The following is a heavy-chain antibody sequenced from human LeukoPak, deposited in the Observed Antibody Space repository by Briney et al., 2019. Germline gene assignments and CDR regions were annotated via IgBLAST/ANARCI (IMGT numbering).Heavy chain of an antibody. J-gene: IGHJ4*02. CDR3: ARHSGELRTVKCHRAKYYFDY. CDR1: GGSFSGYY. CDR2: INHSGST. V-gene: IGHV4-34*01. Sequence: PSETLSLTCAVYGGSFSGYYWGWARQTPGKGLEWVGEINHSGSTNYNPFLNRRVTMSVDSSKNQFSLKLSSVTAADTAVYYCARHSGELRTVKCHRAKYYFDYWGQGTLVTVSS. D-gene: IGHD3-10*01.